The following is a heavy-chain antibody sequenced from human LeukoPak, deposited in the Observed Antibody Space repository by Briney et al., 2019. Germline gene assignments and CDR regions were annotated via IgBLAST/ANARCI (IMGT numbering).Heavy chain of an antibody. D-gene: IGHD6-13*01. CDR1: GGSISSYY. Sequence: SETLSLTCTVSGGSISSYYWSWIRRPPGKGLEWIGYIYYSGSTNYNPSLKSRVTISVDTSKNQFSLKLSSVTAADTAVYYCARDFKQQFYYYYYMDVWGKGTTVTVSS. J-gene: IGHJ6*03. CDR3: ARDFKQQFYYYYYMDV. V-gene: IGHV4-59*12. CDR2: IYYSGST.